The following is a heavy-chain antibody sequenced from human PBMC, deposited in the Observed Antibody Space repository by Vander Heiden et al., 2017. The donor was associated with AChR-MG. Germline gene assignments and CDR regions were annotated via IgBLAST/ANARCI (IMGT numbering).Heavy chain of an antibody. V-gene: IGHV3-53*02. CDR3: ARLWFGQFVDY. Sequence: EVQLVETGGGLIQPGGSLRLPCAASGFTVSTNYMGWVRQAPGKGLEWISSIYRSDNTFYSESVKGRFTISRDNSKNTLYLQMSSLRAEDTAVYYCARLWFGQFVDYWGQGTLVTVST. D-gene: IGHD3-10*01. CDR1: GFTVSTNY. CDR2: IYRSDNT. J-gene: IGHJ4*02.